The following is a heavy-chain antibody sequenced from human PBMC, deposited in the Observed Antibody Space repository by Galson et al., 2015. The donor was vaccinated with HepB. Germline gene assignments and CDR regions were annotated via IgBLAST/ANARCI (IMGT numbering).Heavy chain of an antibody. J-gene: IGHJ3*02. V-gene: IGHV3-9*01. CDR3: AKDKDDSSGYYYGDAFDI. CDR1: GFTFDDYA. D-gene: IGHD3-22*01. Sequence: SLRLSCAASGFTFDDYAMHWVRQAPGKGLEWVSGISWNSGSIGYADSVKGRFTISRDNAKNSLYLQMNSLRAEDTALYYCAKDKDDSSGYYYGDAFDIWGQGTMVTVSS. CDR2: ISWNSGSI.